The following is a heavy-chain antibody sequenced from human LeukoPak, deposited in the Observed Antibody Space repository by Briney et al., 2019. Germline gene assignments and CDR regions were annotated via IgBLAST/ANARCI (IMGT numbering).Heavy chain of an antibody. D-gene: IGHD6-13*01. CDR1: GGSISDYY. CDR2: IYTTGST. V-gene: IGHV4-4*07. CDR3: ARLSSQDAFDI. Sequence: SETLSLTCTVSGGSISDYYWSWIRQPAGKGLEWIGRIYTTGSTDYNPSLKSRVTISVDTSKNQFSLKLSSVTAADTAVYYCARLSSQDAFDIWGQGTMVTVSS. J-gene: IGHJ3*02.